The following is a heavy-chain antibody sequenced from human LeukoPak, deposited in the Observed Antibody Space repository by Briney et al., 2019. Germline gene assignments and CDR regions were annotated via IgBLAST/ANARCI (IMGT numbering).Heavy chain of an antibody. CDR2: IYYSGST. D-gene: IGHD6-6*01. CDR1: GGSISSSSYY. J-gene: IGHJ4*02. Sequence: SETLSLTCTVSGGSISSSSYYWGWIRQPPGKGLEWIGSIYYSGSTYYNPSLKSRVTISVDTSKNQFSLKLSSVTAADTAVYYCARSGQYSSSSGDYFDYWGQGTLVTVSS. CDR3: ARSGQYSSSSGDYFDY. V-gene: IGHV4-39*01.